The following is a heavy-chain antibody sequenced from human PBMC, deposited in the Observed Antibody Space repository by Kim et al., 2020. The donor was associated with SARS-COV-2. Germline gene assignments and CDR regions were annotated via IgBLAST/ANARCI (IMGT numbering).Heavy chain of an antibody. CDR2: IYHSGST. CDR1: GGSISSSNW. Sequence: SETLSLTCAVSGGSISSSNWWSWVRQPPGKGLEWIGEIYHSGSTNYNPSLKSRVTISVDKSKNQFSLKLSSVTAADTAVYYCARRVSGSLYLRDYWGQGTLVTVSS. J-gene: IGHJ4*02. CDR3: ARRVSGSLYLRDY. V-gene: IGHV4-4*02. D-gene: IGHD3-10*01.